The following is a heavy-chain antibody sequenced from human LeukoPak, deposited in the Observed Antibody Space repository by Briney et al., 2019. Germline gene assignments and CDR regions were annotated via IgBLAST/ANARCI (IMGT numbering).Heavy chain of an antibody. CDR2: IYYSGST. J-gene: IGHJ2*01. Sequence: SETLSLTCTVSGGSISCGDYYWSWIRQPPGKGLEWIGYIYYSGSTYYNPSLKSRVTISVDTSKNQFSLKLSSVTAADTAVYYCARVFNRHFDLWGRGTLVTVSS. CDR1: GGSISCGDYY. CDR3: ARVFNRHFDL. V-gene: IGHV4-30-4*01.